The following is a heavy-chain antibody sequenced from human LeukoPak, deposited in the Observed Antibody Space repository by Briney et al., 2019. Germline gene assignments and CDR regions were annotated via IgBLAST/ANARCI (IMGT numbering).Heavy chain of an antibody. V-gene: IGHV1-2*02. CDR2: FNPNSGGT. Sequence: ASGKVSCKASGYTFTGYYMHWVRQAPGQGLEWMGWFNPNSGGTNYAQKFHGRVTMTRDTSISTAYMELSRLRSDDTAVYYCARVPYCYGSGSEYYFDYWGQGTLVTVSS. D-gene: IGHD3-10*01. CDR3: ARVPYCYGSGSEYYFDY. CDR1: GYTFTGYY. J-gene: IGHJ4*02.